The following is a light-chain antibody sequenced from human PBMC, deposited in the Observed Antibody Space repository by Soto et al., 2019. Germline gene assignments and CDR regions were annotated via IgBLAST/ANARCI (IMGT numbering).Light chain of an antibody. J-gene: IGKJ1*01. CDR1: QNVNTW. CDR3: QQYNTYPWT. CDR2: DAS. Sequence: DIQMTQSPAARSASVRDRVTITCRASQNVNTWLALYQQVPGKAPKLLIYDASALQRGVPSRICGSGAGTEFTLTISGLQPDDFATYYCQQYNTYPWTFGHGTKVDIK. V-gene: IGKV1-5*01.